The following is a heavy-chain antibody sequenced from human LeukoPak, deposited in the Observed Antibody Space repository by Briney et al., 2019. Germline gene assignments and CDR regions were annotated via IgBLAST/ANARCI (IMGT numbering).Heavy chain of an antibody. J-gene: IGHJ4*02. CDR3: ANLGGANTDDALDY. D-gene: IGHD1-26*01. CDR1: GYSISSGYY. V-gene: IGHV4-38-2*02. Sequence: SETLSLTCTVSGYSISSGYYWGWIRQPPGKGLEWIGSIYHSGSTYYNPSLKSRVTISVDTSKNQFSLKLSSVTAADTAVYYCANLGGANTDDALDYWGQGTLVTVSS. CDR2: IYHSGST.